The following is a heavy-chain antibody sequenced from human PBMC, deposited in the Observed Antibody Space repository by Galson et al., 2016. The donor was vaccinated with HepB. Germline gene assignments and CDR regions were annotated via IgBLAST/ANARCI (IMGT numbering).Heavy chain of an antibody. CDR2: IRQDGSEK. D-gene: IGHD3-22*01. V-gene: IGHV3-7*04. Sequence: SLRLSFAASGFVFGSYWMTWVRQAPGKGLEWVANIRQDGSEKSYVDSVKARFTVSRDNAKHSLSLHMNSLRAEYTALYFCARFVYDTSSYRKLDYWGQGALVTVSA. CDR1: GFVFGSYW. J-gene: IGHJ4*02. CDR3: ARFVYDTSSYRKLDY.